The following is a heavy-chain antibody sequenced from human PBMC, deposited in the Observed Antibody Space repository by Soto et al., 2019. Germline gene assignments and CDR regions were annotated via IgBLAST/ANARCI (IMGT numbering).Heavy chain of an antibody. J-gene: IGHJ3*02. CDR3: ARGGRVGMATIRRAFDI. CDR2: IIPIFGTA. D-gene: IGHD1-26*01. Sequence: QVQLVQSGAEVKKPGSSVKVSCKASGGTFSSYAISWVRQAPGQGLEWMGGIIPIFGTANYAQKFQGRVTITADESTSTASMERSSLRSEDTAVYYWARGGRVGMATIRRAFDIWGQGTMVTVSS. CDR1: GGTFSSYA. V-gene: IGHV1-69*12.